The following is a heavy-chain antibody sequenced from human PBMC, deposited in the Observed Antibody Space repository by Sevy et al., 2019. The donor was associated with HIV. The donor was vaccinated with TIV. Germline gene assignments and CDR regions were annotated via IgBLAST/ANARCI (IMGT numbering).Heavy chain of an antibody. D-gene: IGHD3-22*01. CDR1: GFTVSSNY. CDR2: IYSGGST. CDR3: AREYDRGAY. V-gene: IGHV3-53*01. Sequence: GESLKISCAASGFTVSSNYMSWVRQAPGKGLEWVSVIYSGGSTYYADSVKGRFTISRDNSKNTLYLQMNSLRAEDTAVYYCAREYDRGAYWGQGTLVTVSS. J-gene: IGHJ4*02.